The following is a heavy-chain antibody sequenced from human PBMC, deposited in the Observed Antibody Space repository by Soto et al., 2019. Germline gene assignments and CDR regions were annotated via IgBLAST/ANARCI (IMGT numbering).Heavy chain of an antibody. V-gene: IGHV3-30*04. Sequence: PGGSPRLSCAASGFTISSSAMHWVRQAPGKGLEWVAVISYDGRNEYYADSMKGRSTVSRDISRNTLDLQMKGLRAEDTAVYYCAREGGGGAFDIWGQGTVVTVSS. J-gene: IGHJ3*02. CDR2: ISYDGRNE. CDR3: AREGGGGAFDI. D-gene: IGHD2-15*01. CDR1: GFTISSSA.